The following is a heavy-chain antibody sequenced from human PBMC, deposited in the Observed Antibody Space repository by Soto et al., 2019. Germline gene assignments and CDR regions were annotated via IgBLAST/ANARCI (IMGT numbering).Heavy chain of an antibody. D-gene: IGHD1-1*01. CDR2: ISGSGGGT. J-gene: IGHJ4*02. CDR3: AKFGMATTKRSPPYYIDY. V-gene: IGHV3-23*01. CDR1: GFTFSSYA. Sequence: PGGSLRLSCAASGFTFSSYAMSWVRQAPGKGLEWVSRISGSGGGTYYADSVKGRFTFSRDNSKNTLYLQRNSLRAEDTAVYYCAKFGMATTKRSPPYYIDYWGQGALVTVSS.